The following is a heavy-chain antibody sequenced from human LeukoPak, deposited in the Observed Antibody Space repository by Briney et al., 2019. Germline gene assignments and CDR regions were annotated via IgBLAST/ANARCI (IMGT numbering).Heavy chain of an antibody. CDR3: ATPGRAYDYVWGSYRYAAFDI. CDR1: GGTFSSYA. V-gene: IGHV1-69*06. J-gene: IGHJ3*02. D-gene: IGHD3-16*02. CDR2: IIPIFGTA. Sequence: ASVKVSCKASGGTFSSYAISWVRQAPGQGLKWMGGIIPIFGTANYAQKFQGRVTITADKSTSTAYMELSSLRSEDTAVYYCATPGRAYDYVWGSYRYAAFDIWGQGTMVTVSS.